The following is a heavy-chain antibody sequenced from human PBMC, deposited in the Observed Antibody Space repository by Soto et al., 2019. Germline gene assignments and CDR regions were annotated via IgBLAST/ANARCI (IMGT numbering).Heavy chain of an antibody. CDR2: IYYSGST. CDR1: GGSISSSSYY. J-gene: IGHJ4*02. V-gene: IGHV4-39*01. D-gene: IGHD3-9*01. Sequence: SETLSLTCTVSGGSISSSSYYWGWIRQPPGKGLEWIGSIYYSGSTYYNPSLKSRVTISVDTSKNQFSLKLGSVTAADTAVYYCARGLADYDILTGLIPPYFDYWGQGTLVTVSS. CDR3: ARGLADYDILTGLIPPYFDY.